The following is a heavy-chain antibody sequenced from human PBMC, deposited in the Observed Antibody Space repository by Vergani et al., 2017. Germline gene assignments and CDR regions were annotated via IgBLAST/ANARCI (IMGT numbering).Heavy chain of an antibody. CDR2: IVVGSGNT. CDR1: GFTFTSSA. Sequence: QMQLVQSGPEVKKPGTSVKVSCKASGFTFTSSAMQWVRQARGQRLEWIGWIVVGSGNTNYAQKFQERVTITRDMSTSTAYMGLSSLRSEDTAVYYCAAVRLGGVVTSDAFDIGGQGTMATVSS. V-gene: IGHV1-58*02. D-gene: IGHD3-3*01. CDR3: AAVRLGGVVTSDAFDI. J-gene: IGHJ3*02.